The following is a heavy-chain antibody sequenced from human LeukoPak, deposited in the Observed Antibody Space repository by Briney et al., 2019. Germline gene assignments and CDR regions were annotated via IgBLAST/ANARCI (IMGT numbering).Heavy chain of an antibody. J-gene: IGHJ4*02. V-gene: IGHV4-4*07. CDR2: IYTSGST. Sequence: SETLSLTCTVSGGSISSYYWSWIRQPAGKGLGWIGRIYTSGSTNYNPSLKSRVTMSVDTSKNQFSLKLSSVTAADTAVYYCARDAAAGPDYWGQGTLVTVSS. CDR3: ARDAAAGPDY. D-gene: IGHD6-13*01. CDR1: GGSISSYY.